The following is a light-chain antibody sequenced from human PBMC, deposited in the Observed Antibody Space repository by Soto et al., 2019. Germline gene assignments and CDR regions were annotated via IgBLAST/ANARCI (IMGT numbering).Light chain of an antibody. CDR2: EVS. CDR3: SSYTNPSTLV. V-gene: IGLV2-14*03. Sequence: QSALAQPASVSGSPGQSITISCVGTSSDLGAYKYLSWYQQHPDKAPKLILYEVSRRPSGVSDRFSGSKSGNTASLTISGLLAVDEADYSCSSYTNPSTLVFVTGTKV. CDR1: SSDLGAYKY. J-gene: IGLJ1*01.